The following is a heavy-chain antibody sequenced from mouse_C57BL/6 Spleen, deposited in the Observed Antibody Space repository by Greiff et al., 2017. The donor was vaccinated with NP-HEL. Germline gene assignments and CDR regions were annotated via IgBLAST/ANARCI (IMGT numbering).Heavy chain of an antibody. Sequence: QVQLQQPGAELVRPGTSVKLSCKASGYTFTSYWMHWVKQRPGQGLEWIGVIDPSDSYTNYNQKFKGKATLTVDTSSSTAYMQLSSLTSEDSAVYYCARSRPWDYWGQGTTLTGSS. CDR2: IDPSDSYT. J-gene: IGHJ2*01. CDR1: GYTFTSYW. V-gene: IGHV1-59*01. CDR3: ARSRPWDY.